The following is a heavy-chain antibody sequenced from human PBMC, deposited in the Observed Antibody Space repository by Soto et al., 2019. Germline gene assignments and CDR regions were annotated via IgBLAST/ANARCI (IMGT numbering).Heavy chain of an antibody. CDR2: ISGYNGET. D-gene: IGHD6-19*01. Sequence: QVQLVQSGAEVKKPGASVKVSCKASGYTFTNYGINWVRQAPGQGPEWMGWISGYNGETKYAQSLHGRVTMTTDTSTSTAYMELRGLRSDDTAVYYCARGGSSWSAEYYQHWGQGTLVIVSS. J-gene: IGHJ1*01. V-gene: IGHV1-18*01. CDR3: ARGGSSWSAEYYQH. CDR1: GYTFTNYG.